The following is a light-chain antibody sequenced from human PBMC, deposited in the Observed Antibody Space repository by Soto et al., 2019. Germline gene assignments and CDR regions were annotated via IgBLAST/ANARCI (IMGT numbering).Light chain of an antibody. CDR1: QSVSSN. V-gene: IGKV3-15*01. J-gene: IGKJ1*01. CDR3: QQYNNWPPWT. CDR2: GAS. Sequence: EIVMTQSPATLSVSPGERATLSCRASQSVSSNLAWHQQKPGQAPRLLIHGASTRATGIPARFSGSGSGTEFTLTISSLQSEDFAVYYCQQYNNWPPWTIGQGTKVEIK.